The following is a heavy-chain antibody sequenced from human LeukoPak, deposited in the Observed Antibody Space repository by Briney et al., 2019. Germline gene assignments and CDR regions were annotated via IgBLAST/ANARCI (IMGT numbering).Heavy chain of an antibody. CDR2: IKQDGSEK. J-gene: IGHJ4*02. CDR3: ARVDDDGSGSHPDY. V-gene: IGHV3-7*03. D-gene: IGHD3-22*01. Sequence: GGSLRLSCAASGFTFSSYWMSWVRQAPGKGLEWVANIKQDGSEKYYVDSVKGRFTISRDNAKNSLYLQMNSLRAEDTAVYYCARVDDDGSGSHPDYWGQGTLVTVSS. CDR1: GFTFSSYW.